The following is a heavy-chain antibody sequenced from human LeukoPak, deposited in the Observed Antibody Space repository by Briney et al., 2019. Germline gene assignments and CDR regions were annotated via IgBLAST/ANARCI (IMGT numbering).Heavy chain of an antibody. D-gene: IGHD6-13*01. CDR2: ITGSGGNT. V-gene: IGHV3-23*01. Sequence: PGGSLRLSCAASGFTFSSYAMSWVRQAPGKGLEWVSVITGSGGNTYYADSVKGRFTISEDNSKNTVYLQMSSLRVDDTAVYYCAKAASSSWPSYYYGMDVWGQGTTVTVSS. CDR3: AKAASSSWPSYYYGMDV. J-gene: IGHJ6*02. CDR1: GFTFSSYA.